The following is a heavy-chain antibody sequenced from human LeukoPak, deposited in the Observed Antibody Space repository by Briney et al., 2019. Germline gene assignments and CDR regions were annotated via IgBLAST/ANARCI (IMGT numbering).Heavy chain of an antibody. J-gene: IGHJ3*02. CDR3: ARVLAVDGDGAFDI. CDR2: IIPIFGTA. V-gene: IGHV1-69*05. Sequence: ASVKVSCKASGGTFSSYAISWVRQAHGQGLEWMGRIIPIFGTANYAQKFQGRVTITTDESTSTAYMELSSLRSEDTAVYYCARVLAVDGDGAFDIWGQGTMVTVSS. CDR1: GGTFSSYA. D-gene: IGHD6-19*01.